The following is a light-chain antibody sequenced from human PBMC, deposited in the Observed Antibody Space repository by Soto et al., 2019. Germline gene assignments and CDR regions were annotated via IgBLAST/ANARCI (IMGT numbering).Light chain of an antibody. V-gene: IGKV3-11*01. J-gene: IGKJ4*01. CDR2: DAS. Sequence: EIVLTQSPATLSLYPGETATLSCRASQSVSSYLAWYQQKPGQAPRLLIYDASNRATGIPARFSGSGSGTDFTLTISSLEPEDFAVYYCQQRSNWPPLTFGGGTKVAIK. CDR3: QQRSNWPPLT. CDR1: QSVSSY.